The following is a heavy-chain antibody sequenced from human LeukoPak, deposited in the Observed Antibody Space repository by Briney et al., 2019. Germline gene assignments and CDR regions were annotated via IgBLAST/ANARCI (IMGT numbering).Heavy chain of an antibody. D-gene: IGHD4-11*01. J-gene: IGHJ4*02. V-gene: IGHV3-7*03. CDR2: IKQDGSEK. Sequence: GGSLRLSCAASGFTFSSYAMSWVRQAPGKGLEWVANIKQDGSEKYYVDSVRGRFTISRDNAKNSLSLQMNSLRAEDTAVYYCASNYGGWGQGTLVTVSS. CDR1: GFTFSSYA. CDR3: ASNYGG.